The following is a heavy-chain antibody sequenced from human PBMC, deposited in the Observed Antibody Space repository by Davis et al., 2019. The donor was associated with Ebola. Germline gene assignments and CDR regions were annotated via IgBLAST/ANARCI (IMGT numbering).Heavy chain of an antibody. J-gene: IGHJ6*02. D-gene: IGHD4-17*01. Sequence: GGSLRLSCAASGFTFSVYYMSWIRQAPGKGPEWVSSISSSASYKNYADSVKGRFTISRDNAKNSLYLQMNSLRAEDTAVYYCARDALRYGDYLLYYYGMDVWGQGTTVTVSS. CDR2: ISSSASYK. CDR1: GFTFSVYY. CDR3: ARDALRYGDYLLYYYGMDV. V-gene: IGHV3-11*06.